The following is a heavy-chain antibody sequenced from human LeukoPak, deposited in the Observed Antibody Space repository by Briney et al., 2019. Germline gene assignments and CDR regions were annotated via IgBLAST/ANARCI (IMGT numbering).Heavy chain of an antibody. CDR1: GFTFSNYN. D-gene: IGHD1-14*01. CDR3: AKEVSIIPRGLDY. V-gene: IGHV3-21*04. J-gene: IGHJ4*02. Sequence: GGSLRLSCAASGFTFSNYNMNWVRQAPGKGLEWVSSISSSNSYIYYADSVKGRFTISRDNSKNTLYLQMNSLRAEDTAVYYCAKEVSIIPRGLDYWGQGILVTVSS. CDR2: ISSSNSYI.